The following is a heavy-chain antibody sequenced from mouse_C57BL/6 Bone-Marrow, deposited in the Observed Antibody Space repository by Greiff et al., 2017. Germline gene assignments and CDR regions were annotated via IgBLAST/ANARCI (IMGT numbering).Heavy chain of an antibody. CDR3: ARTEEDAMDY. CDR1: GFTFSDYG. CDR2: ISSGSSTI. J-gene: IGHJ4*01. Sequence: EVKLMESGGGLVKPGGSLKLSCAASGFTFSDYGMHWVRQAPEKGLEWVAYISSGSSTIYYADTVKGRFTISRDNAKNTLFLQMTSLRSEDTAMYYCARTEEDAMDYWGQGTSVTVSS. V-gene: IGHV5-17*01.